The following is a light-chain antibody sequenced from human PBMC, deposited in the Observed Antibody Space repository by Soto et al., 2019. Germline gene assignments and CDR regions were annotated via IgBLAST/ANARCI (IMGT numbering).Light chain of an antibody. J-gene: IGLJ1*01. CDR1: SSDVGDYNH. CDR3: SSHASSNSPFV. V-gene: IGLV2-8*01. Sequence: QSALTQPPSASGSPGQSVTISCTGTSSDVGDYNHVSWYQQHPGKAPKLMIYDVNNRPSGVPDRFSGSKSGNTASLTVSGRQDDDEAAYYCSSHASSNSPFVFGTGTKLTVL. CDR2: DVN.